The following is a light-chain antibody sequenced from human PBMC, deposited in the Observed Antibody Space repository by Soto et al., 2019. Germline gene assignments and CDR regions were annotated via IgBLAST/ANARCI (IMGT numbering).Light chain of an antibody. Sequence: QSVLTQPASVSGSPGQSITISCTGTDSAVGNYVFVSWYQQYPGKAPKLIIFEVSNRPSGVSDRFSGSKSGSTASLSISGLQSEDEADYYCVSYTSTSTLVFGTGTTVTVL. CDR1: DSAVGNYVF. J-gene: IGLJ1*01. CDR3: VSYTSTSTLV. V-gene: IGLV2-14*01. CDR2: EVS.